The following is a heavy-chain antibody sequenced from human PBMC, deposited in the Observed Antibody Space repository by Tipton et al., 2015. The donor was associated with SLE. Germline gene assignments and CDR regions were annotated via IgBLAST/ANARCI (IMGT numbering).Heavy chain of an antibody. Sequence: LSLTCTVSGGSISSYYWSWIRQPPGKGLEWIGYIYYSGSTNYNPSLKSRVTISVDTSKNPFSLKLSSVTAADTAVYYCARSQQRSFMDVWGKGTTVTVSS. D-gene: IGHD6-13*01. CDR3: ARSQQRSFMDV. CDR2: IYYSGST. V-gene: IGHV4-59*01. J-gene: IGHJ6*03. CDR1: GGSISSYY.